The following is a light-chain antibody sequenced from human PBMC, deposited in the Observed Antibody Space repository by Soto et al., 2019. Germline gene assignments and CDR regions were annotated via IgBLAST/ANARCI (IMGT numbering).Light chain of an antibody. Sequence: QSVLTQPASVSGSPGQSITTSCTGTSSDVGSYDLVSWYQQPPGKAPKLMIYEDTKRPSGISTRFSGSKSGNAASLTISGLQAEDEADYYCCSYAGSGTFVFGTGTKLTVL. CDR2: EDT. CDR1: SSDVGSYDL. J-gene: IGLJ1*01. CDR3: CSYAGSGTFV. V-gene: IGLV2-23*01.